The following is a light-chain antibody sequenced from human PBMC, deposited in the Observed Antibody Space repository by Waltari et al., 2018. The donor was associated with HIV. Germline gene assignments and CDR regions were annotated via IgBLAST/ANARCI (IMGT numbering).Light chain of an antibody. CDR2: HVS. CDR3: TSYTSSNTLVI. J-gene: IGLJ2*01. CDR1: SSDVGAYNY. Sequence: QSALTQPASVSGSPGQSITISCTGTSSDVGAYNYVSWYQQHPGKAPKLMIYHVSNRPSGVSNRFSGSKSGNTASLTISGLQAEDEADYYCTSYTSSNTLVIFGGGTKLTVL. V-gene: IGLV2-14*03.